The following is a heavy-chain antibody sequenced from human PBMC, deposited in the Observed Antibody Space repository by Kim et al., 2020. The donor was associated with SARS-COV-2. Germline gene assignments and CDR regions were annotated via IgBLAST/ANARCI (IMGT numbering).Heavy chain of an antibody. J-gene: IGHJ6*02. CDR1: GFSFSAYN. V-gene: IGHV3-48*02. CDR3: ARDRNDGLDV. CDR2: ISSSGATI. Sequence: GGSLRLSCGASGFSFSAYNMNWVRQAPGKGLEWVSHISSSGATIYYADSVKGRFTISRDNAKNSLYLQMNSLRDEDTAVYYCARDRNDGLDVWGQGTTVT.